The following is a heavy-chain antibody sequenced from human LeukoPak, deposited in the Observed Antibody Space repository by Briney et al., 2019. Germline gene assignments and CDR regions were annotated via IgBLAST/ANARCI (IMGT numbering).Heavy chain of an antibody. V-gene: IGHV3-11*04. CDR2: ISSSGSTI. CDR1: GFTFSDYY. J-gene: IGHJ6*03. CDR3: ARVDGDSYLYYYYYYYMDV. D-gene: IGHD4-17*01. Sequence: GGSLRLSCAASGFTFSDYYMSWIRQAPGKGLEWVSYISSSGSTIYYADSVKGRFTISRDNAKNSLYLQMNSLRAEDTAVYYCARVDGDSYLYYYYYYYMDVWGKGTTVTVSS.